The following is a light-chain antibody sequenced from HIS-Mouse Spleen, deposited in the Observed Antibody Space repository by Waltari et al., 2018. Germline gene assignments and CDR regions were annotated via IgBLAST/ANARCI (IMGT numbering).Light chain of an antibody. CDR1: QSVSSSY. CDR3: QQYGSSPPYT. Sequence: ETVLTQSPGTLSLAPGARATLPCRASQSVSSSYLDWYQQKPGQAPRLLIYGASSRATGIPDRFSGSGSGTDFTLTISRLEPEDFAVYYCQQYGSSPPYTFGQGTKLEIK. J-gene: IGKJ2*01. V-gene: IGKV3-20*01. CDR2: GAS.